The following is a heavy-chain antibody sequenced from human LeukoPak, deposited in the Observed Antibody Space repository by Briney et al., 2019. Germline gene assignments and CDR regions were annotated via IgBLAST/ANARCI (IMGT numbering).Heavy chain of an antibody. CDR3: ASPGSSYDILTGPGYCDY. J-gene: IGHJ4*02. CDR1: GYTFTGYY. D-gene: IGHD3-9*01. Sequence: ASVKVSCKASGYTFTGYYMHWVRQAPGQGVEWMGLIYSNSGDKNYAQKFQGRVTMTRDTSISTAYMDLSRLTSDDAAVYYCASPGSSYDILTGPGYCDYWGQGTLVTVSS. CDR2: IYSNSGDK. V-gene: IGHV1-2*02.